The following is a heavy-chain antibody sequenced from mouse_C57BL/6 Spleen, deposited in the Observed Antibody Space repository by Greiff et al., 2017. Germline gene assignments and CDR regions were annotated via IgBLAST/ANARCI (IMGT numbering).Heavy chain of an antibody. CDR3: ARTSYGSSSFDY. CDR1: GYTFTSYW. Sequence: VKLQQPGAELVMPGASVKLSCKASGYTFTSYWMHWVKQRPGQGLEWIGEIDPSDSYTNYNQKFKGKSTLTVDKSSSTAYMQLSSLTSEDSAVYYCARTSYGSSSFDYWGQGTTLTVSS. D-gene: IGHD1-1*01. CDR2: IDPSDSYT. J-gene: IGHJ2*01. V-gene: IGHV1-69*01.